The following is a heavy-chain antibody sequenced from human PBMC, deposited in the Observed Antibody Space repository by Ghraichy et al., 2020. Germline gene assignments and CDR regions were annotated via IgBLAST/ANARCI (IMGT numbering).Heavy chain of an antibody. CDR1: GGSISRYY. CDR3: ARDWQKGARWWATGNSDAFDI. Sequence: SETLSLTCTVSGGSISRYYWSWIRQPAGKGLEWIGRIYTSGGTNYNPSLRSRLTMSVDTSKNQFSLKLRSVTAADTAVYYCARDWQKGARWWATGNSDAFDIWGQGTMVTVSS. V-gene: IGHV4-4*07. CDR2: IYTSGGT. J-gene: IGHJ3*02. D-gene: IGHD2-15*01.